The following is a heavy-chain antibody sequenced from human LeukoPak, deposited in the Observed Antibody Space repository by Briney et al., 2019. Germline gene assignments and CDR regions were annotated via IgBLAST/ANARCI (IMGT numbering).Heavy chain of an antibody. CDR2: INKDGSAT. CDR1: GFSFDAYA. Sequence: GGSLRLSCDASGFSFDAYAMNWVRQAPGKGLEWASLINKDGSATYYADSVKGRFTISRDNSKNTLYLQMNSLRSEDTALYYCATWAFYHSLDVWGQGTTVTVSS. J-gene: IGHJ6*02. D-gene: IGHD1-26*01. CDR3: ATWAFYHSLDV. V-gene: IGHV3-43*02.